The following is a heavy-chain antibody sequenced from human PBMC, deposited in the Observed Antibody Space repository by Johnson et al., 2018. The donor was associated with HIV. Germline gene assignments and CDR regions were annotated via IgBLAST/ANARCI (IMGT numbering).Heavy chain of an antibody. V-gene: IGHV3-20*04. J-gene: IGHJ3*02. Sequence: VHLVESGGGVVQPGRSLRLSCAASGFTFSSYWMSWVRQAPGKGLEWVSGIDWNGGRQAYVDSVKGRFTISRDNAKNSLYMEMNSLRTEDTALYYCAKGIMITFGGVIVKPHAFDIWGQGTMVTVSS. CDR3: AKGIMITFGGVIVKPHAFDI. CDR2: IDWNGGRQ. D-gene: IGHD3-16*02. CDR1: GFTFSSYW.